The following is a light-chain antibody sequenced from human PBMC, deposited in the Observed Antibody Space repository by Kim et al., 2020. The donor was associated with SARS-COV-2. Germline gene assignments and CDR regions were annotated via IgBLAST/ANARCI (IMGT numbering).Light chain of an antibody. Sequence: EIVMTQSPATLSVSPGERATLSCRASQNVNRNLAWYQQRPGQAPSLLIYDASTRATGIPARFSGSGSETEFTLTISSLQSEDFALYYCQQYNNWPPMYTFGQGTKLEI. CDR2: DAS. CDR3: QQYNNWPPMYT. J-gene: IGKJ2*01. V-gene: IGKV3-15*01. CDR1: QNVNRN.